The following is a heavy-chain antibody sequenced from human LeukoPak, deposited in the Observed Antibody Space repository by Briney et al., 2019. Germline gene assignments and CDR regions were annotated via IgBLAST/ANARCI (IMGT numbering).Heavy chain of an antibody. CDR3: ARGAAAPAPPGFDY. CDR2: ISSVSYI. CDR1: GFTFSSYS. J-gene: IGHJ4*02. Sequence: GGSLRLSCAASGFTFSSYSMNWVRQAPGKGLEWVSSISSVSYIYYADSLKGRFTISRDNAKNSLFLQMNSLRAEDTAVYYCARGAAAPAPPGFDYWGRGTLVTVSS. D-gene: IGHD6-13*01. V-gene: IGHV3-21*01.